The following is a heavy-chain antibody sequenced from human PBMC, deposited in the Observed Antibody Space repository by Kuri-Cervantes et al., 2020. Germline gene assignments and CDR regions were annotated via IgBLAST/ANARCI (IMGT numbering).Heavy chain of an antibody. J-gene: IGHJ6*02. Sequence: ASVKVSCKASGYTFTSYAMHWVRQAPGQRLEWMGWINAGNGNTKYSQKFQGRVTITRDTSASTAYMELSSLRSEDTAVYYCAKDRRYYGSGSYWGMDVWGQGTTVTVSS. V-gene: IGHV1-3*01. CDR1: GYTFTSYA. CDR2: INAGNGNT. CDR3: AKDRRYYGSGSYWGMDV. D-gene: IGHD3-10*01.